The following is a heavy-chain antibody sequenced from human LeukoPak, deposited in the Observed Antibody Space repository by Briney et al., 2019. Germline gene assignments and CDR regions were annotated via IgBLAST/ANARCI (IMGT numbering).Heavy chain of an antibody. CDR3: ARGTGWTQAAFPPDVDTAMIKEDDAFDI. CDR1: GGSISSSSYY. CDR2: IYYSGST. J-gene: IGHJ3*02. V-gene: IGHV4-39*07. Sequence: PSETLSLTCTVSGGSISSSSYYWGWIRQPPGKGLEWIGSIYYSGSTNYNPSLKSRVTISVDTSKNQFSLKLSSMTAADTAVYYCARGTGWTQAAFPPDVDTAMIKEDDAFDIWGQGTMVTVSS. D-gene: IGHD5-18*01.